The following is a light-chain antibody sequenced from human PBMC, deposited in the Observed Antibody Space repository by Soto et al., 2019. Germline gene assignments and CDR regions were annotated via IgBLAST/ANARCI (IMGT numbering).Light chain of an antibody. Sequence: QSALTQPPSVSGSPGQSVTISCTGTSSXXGHADRVSWYQQSPGTAPKLMIYEVNNRPSGVPDRFSGSKSGNTASLTISGLQPEDEADYYCTSTSTKYFVILFGGGTKVTVL. CDR3: TSTSTKYFVIL. CDR1: SSXXGHADR. CDR2: EVN. V-gene: IGLV2-18*02. J-gene: IGLJ2*01.